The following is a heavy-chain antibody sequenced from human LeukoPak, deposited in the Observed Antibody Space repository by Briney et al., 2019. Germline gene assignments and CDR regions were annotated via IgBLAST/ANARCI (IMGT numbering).Heavy chain of an antibody. D-gene: IGHD2/OR15-2a*01. CDR2: ISRNGGST. V-gene: IGHV3-64D*09. CDR3: VKDLRSDFMGVLSRYLSY. CDR1: GFTFSSFA. J-gene: IGHJ4*02. Sequence: GGSLRLSCSASGFTFSSFAMHWVRQAPGKGLEYVAAISRNGGSTYYADSVKGRFTISRDNSKNTLYLQTSSLRAEDTAVYLCVKDLRSDFMGVLSRYLSYWGQGTLVTVSS.